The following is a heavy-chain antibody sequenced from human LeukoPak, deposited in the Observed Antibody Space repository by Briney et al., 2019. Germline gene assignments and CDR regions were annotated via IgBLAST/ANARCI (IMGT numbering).Heavy chain of an antibody. J-gene: IGHJ4*02. CDR1: GFTFSSYA. CDR2: ISGSGGST. V-gene: IGHV3-23*01. CDR3: AKETVSSPPYYCDY. Sequence: GGSLRLSRAASGFTFSSYAMTWVRQAPGKGLEWVSAISGSGGSTYYADSVKGRFTISRDNSKNTLYLQMNSLRAEDTAVYYCAKETVSSPPYYCDYWGQGTLVTVSS. D-gene: IGHD1-14*01.